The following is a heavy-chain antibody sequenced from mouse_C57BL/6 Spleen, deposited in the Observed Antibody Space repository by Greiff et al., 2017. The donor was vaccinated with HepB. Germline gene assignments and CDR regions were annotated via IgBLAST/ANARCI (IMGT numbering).Heavy chain of an antibody. Sequence: EVKLVESGGGLVQPGGSLSLSCAASGFTFTDYYISWVRQPPGKAREWLGFIRNKANGYTTEYSASVKGRFTISRDNSQSILYLQMNALRAEDSANYYCARLRRHYFDYWGQGTTLTVSS. CDR1: GFTFTDYY. CDR3: ARLRRHYFDY. V-gene: IGHV7-3*01. D-gene: IGHD1-2*01. CDR2: IRNKANGYTT. J-gene: IGHJ2*01.